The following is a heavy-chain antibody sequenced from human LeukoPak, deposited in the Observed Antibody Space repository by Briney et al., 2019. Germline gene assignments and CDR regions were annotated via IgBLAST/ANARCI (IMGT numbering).Heavy chain of an antibody. CDR3: AKEDRDYDFWSGYYISDYFDY. J-gene: IGHJ4*02. V-gene: IGHV3-23*01. CDR2: ISGSGGST. D-gene: IGHD3-3*01. Sequence: GGSLRLSCAASGFTFSSYAMSWVRQAPGKGLEWVSAISGSGGSTYYAHSVKGRFTISRDNSKNTLYLQMNSLRAEDTAVYYCAKEDRDYDFWSGYYISDYFDYWGQGTLVTVSS. CDR1: GFTFSSYA.